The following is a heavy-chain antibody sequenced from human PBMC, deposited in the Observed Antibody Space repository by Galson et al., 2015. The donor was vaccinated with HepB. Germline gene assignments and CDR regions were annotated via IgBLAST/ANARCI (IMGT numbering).Heavy chain of an antibody. CDR3: VFLRGNDLKPLDY. J-gene: IGHJ4*02. V-gene: IGHV3-48*04. Sequence: SLRFSCAASTFIFSTYSMHWVRQAPGKGLEWLPYIRSSSTTIYYADSVKGRFSITRDTAKNSLYLQMDSLSAEDPAVYYCVFLRGNDLKPLDYWGQGILVTVSS. CDR2: IRSSSTTI. D-gene: IGHD5-12*01. CDR1: TFIFSTYS.